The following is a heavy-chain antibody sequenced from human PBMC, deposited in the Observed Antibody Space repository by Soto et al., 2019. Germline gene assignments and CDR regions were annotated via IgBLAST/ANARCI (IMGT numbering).Heavy chain of an antibody. V-gene: IGHV1-69*04. J-gene: IGHJ4*02. Sequence: SVKLSCNASGGTVSSYTISWGRHAPGQGLEWMGRSIPILGIANDAHKFQGRRTITADKSTSTASMEVSSLRSEEKAVYYCARDENRYRFDYWGQGTLVSV. CDR2: SIPILGIA. CDR1: GGTVSSYT. CDR3: ARDENRYRFDY. D-gene: IGHD1-26*01.